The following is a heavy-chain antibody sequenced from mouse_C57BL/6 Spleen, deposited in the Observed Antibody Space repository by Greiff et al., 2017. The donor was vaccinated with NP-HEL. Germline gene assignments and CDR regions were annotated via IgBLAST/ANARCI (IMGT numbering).Heavy chain of an antibody. CDR3: ARGDYRYWYFDV. D-gene: IGHD2-4*01. CDR1: GYTFTTYP. CDR2: FHPYNDDT. Sequence: VKLVESGAELVKPGASVKMSCKASGYTFTTYPIEWMKQNHGKSLEWIGNFHPYNDDTKYNEKFKGKATLTVEKSSSTVYLELSRLTSDDSAVYYCARGDYRYWYFDVWGTGTTVTVSS. J-gene: IGHJ1*03. V-gene: IGHV1-47*01.